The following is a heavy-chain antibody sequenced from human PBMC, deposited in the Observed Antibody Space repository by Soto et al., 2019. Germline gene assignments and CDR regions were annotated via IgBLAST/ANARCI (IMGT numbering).Heavy chain of an antibody. CDR2: VHHTKGA. J-gene: IGHJ4*02. CDR3: ARAGFWSLDS. Sequence: SLTSFVSNECISKEIWGESVRQPPGQGLEWIGEVHHTKGALYNPALRSRVTVSADLFNSKIFLEVHSLGAADTAVYYCARAGFWSLDSWGQGTSVTVSS. V-gene: IGHV4-4*02. D-gene: IGHD3-3*01. CDR1: NECISKEIW.